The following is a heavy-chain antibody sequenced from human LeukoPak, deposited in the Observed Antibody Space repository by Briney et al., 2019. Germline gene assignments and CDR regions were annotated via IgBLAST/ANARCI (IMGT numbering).Heavy chain of an antibody. J-gene: IGHJ4*02. CDR2: ISRSGSTI. Sequence: GGSLRLSCAASGFSFSSYSMNWVRQAPGKGLEWPSYISRSGSTIYYADSVKGRFTISRDNAKNSLYLQMNSLRDEDTAVYYCVRRVPNNSSWYELFDYWGQGTLVTVSS. D-gene: IGHD6-13*01. CDR3: VRRVPNNSSWYELFDY. CDR1: GFSFSSYS. V-gene: IGHV3-48*02.